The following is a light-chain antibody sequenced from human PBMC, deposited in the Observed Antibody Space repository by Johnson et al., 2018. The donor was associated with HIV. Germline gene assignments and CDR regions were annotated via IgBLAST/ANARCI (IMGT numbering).Light chain of an antibody. V-gene: IGLV1-51*01. J-gene: IGLJ1*01. Sequence: QSVLTQPPSVSAAPGQKVTISCSGSSSNIGNNYVSWYQQLPGTAPKLLIYDNHKRPSGIPDRFSGSKSGTSATLAITGLQAGDEADYYCGTWDTSLSASYVFGTGTKVTVL. CDR3: GTWDTSLSASYV. CDR1: SSNIGNNY. CDR2: DNH.